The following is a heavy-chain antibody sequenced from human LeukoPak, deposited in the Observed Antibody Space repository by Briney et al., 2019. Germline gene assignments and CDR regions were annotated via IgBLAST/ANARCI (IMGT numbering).Heavy chain of an antibody. J-gene: IGHJ4*02. CDR1: GYTFTGYY. CDR3: ARADNWNDVAPDY. V-gene: IGHV1-2*02. CDR2: INPNSGGT. Sequence: GASVKVSCKASGYTFTGYYMHWVRQAPGQGLEWMGWINPNSGGTNYAQKFQGRVTMTRDTSISTAYMELSRLRSDDTAVYYCARADNWNDVAPDYWGQGTLVTVSS. D-gene: IGHD1-20*01.